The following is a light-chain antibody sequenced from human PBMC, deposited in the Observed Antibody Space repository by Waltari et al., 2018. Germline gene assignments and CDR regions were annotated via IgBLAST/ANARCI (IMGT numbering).Light chain of an antibody. CDR3: QQHGTLPAT. V-gene: IGKV3-20*01. J-gene: IGKJ1*01. CDR1: QSVGSSS. Sequence: EIVLTQSPGTASLSPGERVTLPCRASQSVGSSSLDWYQQKPGQAPSLVIYRASRRATGIPDRFSGSGYGTDFSLTISRLEPEDFAVYYCQQHGTLPATFGQGTKVEIK. CDR2: RAS.